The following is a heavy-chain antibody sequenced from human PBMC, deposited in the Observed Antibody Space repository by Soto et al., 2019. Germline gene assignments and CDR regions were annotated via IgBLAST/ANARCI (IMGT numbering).Heavy chain of an antibody. CDR2: ISSSSSYI. CDR1: GFTFSSYS. D-gene: IGHD4-17*01. J-gene: IGHJ6*02. Sequence: SLRLSCAASGFTFSSYSMNWVRQAPGKGLEWVSSISSSSSYIYYADSVKGRFTISRDNAKNSLYLQMNSLRAEDTAVYYCARALSHNTVLGNYYGMDVWGQGTTVTVSS. V-gene: IGHV3-21*01. CDR3: ARALSHNTVLGNYYGMDV.